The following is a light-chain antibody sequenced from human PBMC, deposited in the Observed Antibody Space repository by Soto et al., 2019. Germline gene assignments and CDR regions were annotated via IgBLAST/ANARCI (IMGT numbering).Light chain of an antibody. Sequence: EIVLTQSPGTLSLSPGERATLSCRASQSVSSSYLAWYQQKPGQAPRLLIYGASSRATGIPDRFSGSGSGTDFTLTISRLEPHDFPLYYCPQYRYTFAQRPKLQIK. V-gene: IGKV3-20*01. CDR3: PQYRYT. J-gene: IGKJ2*01. CDR2: GAS. CDR1: QSVSSSY.